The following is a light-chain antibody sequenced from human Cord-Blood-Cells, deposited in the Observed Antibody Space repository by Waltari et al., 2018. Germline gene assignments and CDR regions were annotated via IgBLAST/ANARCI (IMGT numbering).Light chain of an antibody. CDR1: SSDVGSYNL. CDR3: CSYAGSSTSV. Sequence: QSALTQPASVSGSPGQSITISCTGTSSDVGSYNLVSWYQQHPGKAPKLMIYEGSKRPSGVSNRFSGSKSGNTASLTISGLRAEDEADDYCCSYAGSSTSVFGGGTKLTVL. J-gene: IGLJ3*02. V-gene: IGLV2-23*01. CDR2: EGS.